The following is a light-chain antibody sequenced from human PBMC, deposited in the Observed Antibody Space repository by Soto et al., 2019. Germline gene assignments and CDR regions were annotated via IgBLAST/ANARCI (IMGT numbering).Light chain of an antibody. CDR1: QGISSA. CDR3: QQYNTYPWT. V-gene: IGKV1-13*02. J-gene: IGKJ1*01. Sequence: IQLTQSPSSLSASVGDRVTITCRASQGISSALAWYQQKPGKAPKFLIYDASSLESGVPSRFSGSGSGTEFTLTISTLQPDDFATYYCQQYNTYPWTFGQGSMVDI. CDR2: DAS.